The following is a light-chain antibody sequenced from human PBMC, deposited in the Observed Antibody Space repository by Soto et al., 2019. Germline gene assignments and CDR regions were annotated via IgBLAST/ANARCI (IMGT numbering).Light chain of an antibody. CDR2: GAS. CDR1: RNINRK. Sequence: EIVMTQSPATLSVSPGESATLSCRASRNINRKLAWYQQKPGQAPRLLISGASTRATGIPGRFSGSGSATEYTLTISSLQSEDFAVYYCQLHYEYPPLIFGGGTKVEIK. V-gene: IGKV3-15*01. J-gene: IGKJ4*01. CDR3: QLHYEYPPLI.